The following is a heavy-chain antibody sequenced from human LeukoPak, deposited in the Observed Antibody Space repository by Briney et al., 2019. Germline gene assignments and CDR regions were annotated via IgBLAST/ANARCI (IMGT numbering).Heavy chain of an antibody. J-gene: IGHJ4*02. CDR3: ARGYSSGQNDY. D-gene: IGHD6-19*01. CDR1: GGSFSGYY. CDR2: INHSGST. Sequence: MPSETLSLTCAVYGGSFSGYYWSWIRQPPGKGLEWIGEINHSGSTNYNPSLKSRVTISVDTSKNQFSLKLSSVTAADMAVYYCARGYSSGQNDYWGQGTLVTVSS. V-gene: IGHV4-34*01.